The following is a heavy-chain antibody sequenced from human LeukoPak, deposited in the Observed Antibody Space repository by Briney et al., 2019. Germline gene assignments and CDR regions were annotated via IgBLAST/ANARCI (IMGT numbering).Heavy chain of an antibody. Sequence: GGSLRLSCAASGFTVSSNYMSWVRQAPGKGLEWVSVIYSGGSTYYADSVKGRFTISRDNSKNTLYLQMNSLRAEDTAVYYCAGLVTAYAFDIWGQGTMVTVSS. CDR2: IYSGGST. CDR1: GFTVSSNY. J-gene: IGHJ3*02. V-gene: IGHV3-53*01. CDR3: AGLVTAYAFDI. D-gene: IGHD2-21*02.